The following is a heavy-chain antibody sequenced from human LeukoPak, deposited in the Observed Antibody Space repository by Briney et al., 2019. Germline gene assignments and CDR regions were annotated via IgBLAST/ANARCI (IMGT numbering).Heavy chain of an antibody. D-gene: IGHD2-15*01. CDR1: GGSISSYY. J-gene: IGHJ6*03. V-gene: IGHV4-4*07. CDR2: IYTSGST. Sequence: PSETLSLTCTVSGGSISSYYWSWIRQPAGKGLEWIGRIYTSGSTNYNPSLKSRVTMSVDTSKNQFSLKLSSVTAADTAVYYCAKDQGSGEDYYYYYYMGVRGKGTTVTVSS. CDR3: AKDQGSGEDYYYYYYMGV.